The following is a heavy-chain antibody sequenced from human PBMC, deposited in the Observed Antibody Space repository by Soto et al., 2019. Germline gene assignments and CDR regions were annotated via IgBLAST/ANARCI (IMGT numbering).Heavy chain of an antibody. CDR3: AGGYSSGRNWFDP. J-gene: IGHJ5*02. V-gene: IGHV4-31*03. CDR2: IYYSGST. CDR1: GGSISSGGYY. Sequence: SETLSLTCTVSGGSISSGGYYWSWIRQHPGKGLEWIGYIYYSGSTYYNPSLKSRVTISVDTSKNQFSLKLSSVTAADTAVYYCAGGYSSGRNWFDPWGQGTLVTVSS. D-gene: IGHD6-19*01.